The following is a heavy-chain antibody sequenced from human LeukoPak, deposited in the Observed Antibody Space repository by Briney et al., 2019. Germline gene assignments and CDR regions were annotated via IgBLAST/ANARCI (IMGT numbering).Heavy chain of an antibody. Sequence: PGGSLRLSCAASGFAFSSYSMNWVRQAPGKGLEWVAFIRYDGSNKYYADSVKGRFTISRDNSKNTLYLQMNSLRAEDTAVYYCAPEDCSSTSCYSGFDYWGQGTLVTVSS. D-gene: IGHD2-2*02. V-gene: IGHV3-30*02. CDR2: IRYDGSNK. J-gene: IGHJ4*02. CDR3: APEDCSSTSCYSGFDY. CDR1: GFAFSSYS.